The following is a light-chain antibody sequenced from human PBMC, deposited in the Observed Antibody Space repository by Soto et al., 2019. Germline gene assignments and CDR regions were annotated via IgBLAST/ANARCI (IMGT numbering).Light chain of an antibody. Sequence: EIVLTQSPATLSLSPGERATLSCRASQSVSSYLAWYQQKPGQAPRLLIYDASNRATGIPARFSGSGSGTDFTLTISILEPEDFAVYYCQQRRTWPRTFGQGTKVEIK. J-gene: IGKJ1*01. CDR1: QSVSSY. CDR2: DAS. CDR3: QQRRTWPRT. V-gene: IGKV3-11*01.